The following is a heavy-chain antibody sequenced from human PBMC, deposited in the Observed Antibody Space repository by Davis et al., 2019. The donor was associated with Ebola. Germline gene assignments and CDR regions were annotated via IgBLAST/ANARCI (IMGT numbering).Heavy chain of an antibody. CDR2: IIHSGST. CDR3: ARRDYGDLDY. J-gene: IGHJ4*02. V-gene: IGHV4-34*12. D-gene: IGHD4-17*01. Sequence: MPSETLSLTCTVSGGSISSGGYYWSWIRQPPGKGLEWIGEIIHSGSTNYNPSLKSRVTISVDTSKNHFSLKLSSVTAADTAVYYCARRDYGDLDYWGQGTLVTVSS. CDR1: GGSISSGGYY.